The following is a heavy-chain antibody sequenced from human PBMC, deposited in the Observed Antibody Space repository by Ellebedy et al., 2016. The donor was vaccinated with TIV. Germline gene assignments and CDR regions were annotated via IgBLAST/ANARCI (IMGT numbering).Heavy chain of an antibody. CDR1: GFTFSSYA. Sequence: PGGSLRLSCAASGFTFSSYAMSWVRQAPGKGLEWVSAISGSGGSTYYADSVKGRFTIPRDNSKNTLYLQMNSLRAEDTAVYYCAKVVRYCSGGSCYSGWFDPWGQGTLVTVSS. J-gene: IGHJ5*02. D-gene: IGHD2-15*01. CDR2: ISGSGGST. CDR3: AKVVRYCSGGSCYSGWFDP. V-gene: IGHV3-23*01.